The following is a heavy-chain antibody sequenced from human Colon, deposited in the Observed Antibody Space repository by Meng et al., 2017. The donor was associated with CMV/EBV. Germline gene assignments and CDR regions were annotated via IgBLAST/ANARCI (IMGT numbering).Heavy chain of an antibody. Sequence: GESLKISCAASGFSFSTFGMTWVRQAPGKGLEWVALINGGIGLTTYYGDTGKGRFTVARDKSKNTVFLKMNSLRAEDTASYYCAKDRMIVDPQGFDSWGHGTLVTVSS. CDR1: GFSFSTFG. D-gene: IGHD3-22*01. CDR3: AKDRMIVDPQGFDS. J-gene: IGHJ5*01. V-gene: IGHV3-23*03. CDR2: INGGIGLTT.